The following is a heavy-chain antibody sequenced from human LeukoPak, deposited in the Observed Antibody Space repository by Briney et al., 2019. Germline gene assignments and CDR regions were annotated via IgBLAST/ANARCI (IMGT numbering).Heavy chain of an antibody. V-gene: IGHV4-34*01. CDR2: INHSGST. CDR1: GGSFSGYY. D-gene: IGHD3-9*01. CDR3: ARESADTLTGYKNAFDI. J-gene: IGHJ3*02. Sequence: SETLSLTCAVYGGSFSGYYWSWIRQLPGKGLEWIGEINHSGSTNYNPSLKSRVTISVDTSKNQFSLKLSSVTAADTAVYYCARESADTLTGYKNAFDIWGQGTMVTVSS.